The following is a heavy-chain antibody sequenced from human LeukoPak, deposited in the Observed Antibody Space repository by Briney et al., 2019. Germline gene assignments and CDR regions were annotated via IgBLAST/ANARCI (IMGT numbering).Heavy chain of an antibody. CDR2: ISSSGSTI. D-gene: IGHD4-23*01. J-gene: IGHJ4*02. CDR1: GFTFSSYE. CDR3: ARGTMVVTHDY. V-gene: IGHV3-48*03. Sequence: GGSLRLSCAASGFTFSSYEMNWVRQAPGKGQEWVSYISSSGSTIYYADSVKGRFTISRDNAKNSLYLQMNSLRAEDTAVYYCARGTMVVTHDYWGQGTLVTVSS.